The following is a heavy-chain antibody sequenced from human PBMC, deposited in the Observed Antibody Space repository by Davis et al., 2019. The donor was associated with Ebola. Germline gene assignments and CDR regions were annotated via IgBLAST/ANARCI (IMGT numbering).Heavy chain of an antibody. CDR2: IKQDGSEK. V-gene: IGHV3-7*03. J-gene: IGHJ4*02. Sequence: GESLKISCAASGFTFSSYWMSWVRQAPGKGLEWVANIKQDGSEKYYVDSVKGRFTISRDNAKNSLYLQMNSLRAEDTAVYYCAKDVWQQLVRFFDYWGQGTLVTVSS. CDR3: AKDVWQQLVRFFDY. D-gene: IGHD6-13*01. CDR1: GFTFSSYW.